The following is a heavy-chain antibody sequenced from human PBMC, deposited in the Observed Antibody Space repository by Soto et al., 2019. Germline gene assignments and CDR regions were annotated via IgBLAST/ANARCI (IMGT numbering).Heavy chain of an antibody. V-gene: IGHV3-23*01. CDR1: GFTFSSYA. J-gene: IGHJ3*02. CDR3: AKEAFNSGYDWVAFDI. CDR2: ISGSGGST. Sequence: VGSLRLSCAASGFTFSSYAMSWVRQAPGKGLEWVSAISGSGGSTYYADSVKGRFTISRDNSKNTLYLQMNSLRAEDTAVYYCAKEAFNSGYDWVAFDIWGQGTMVTVSS. D-gene: IGHD5-12*01.